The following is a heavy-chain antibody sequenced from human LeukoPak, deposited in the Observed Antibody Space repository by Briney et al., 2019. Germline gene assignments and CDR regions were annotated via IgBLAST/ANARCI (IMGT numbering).Heavy chain of an antibody. CDR3: ARGGGSSWASFDY. D-gene: IGHD6-13*01. Sequence: SETLSLTCAVYGGSSSGYYWCWIRQPPGKGLEWIGEINHSGSTNYNPSLKSRVTISVDTSKNQFSLKLSSVTAADTAVYYCARGGGSSWASFDYWGQGTLVTVSS. CDR1: GGSSSGYY. CDR2: INHSGST. V-gene: IGHV4-34*01. J-gene: IGHJ4*02.